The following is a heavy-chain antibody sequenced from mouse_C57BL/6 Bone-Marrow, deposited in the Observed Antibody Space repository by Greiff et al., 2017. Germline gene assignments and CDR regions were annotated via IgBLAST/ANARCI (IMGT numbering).Heavy chain of an antibody. D-gene: IGHD1-1*01. CDR2: INPGSGGT. J-gene: IGHJ3*01. Sequence: VQLQQSGAELVRPGTSVKVSCKASGYAFANYLIAWVKQRPGQGLGWIGVINPGSGGTNYNEKFKGKATLTADKSASTADMQLSSLTSEDSAVYFCTYGRASAWFAYWGQGTLVTVTA. V-gene: IGHV1-54*01. CDR1: GYAFANYL. CDR3: TYGRASAWFAY.